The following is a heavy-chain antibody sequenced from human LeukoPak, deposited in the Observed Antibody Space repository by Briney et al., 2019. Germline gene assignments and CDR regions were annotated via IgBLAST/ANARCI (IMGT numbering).Heavy chain of an antibody. D-gene: IGHD6-6*01. Sequence: GGSLRLSCAASGFTFSSYWMHCVRQAPGKGLVWVSRINSDGSSTSYADSVKGRFTISRDNAKNTLYLQMNSLRAEDTAVYYCARVSSTRDFDYWGQGTLVTVSS. V-gene: IGHV3-74*01. CDR2: INSDGSST. J-gene: IGHJ4*02. CDR3: ARVSSTRDFDY. CDR1: GFTFSSYW.